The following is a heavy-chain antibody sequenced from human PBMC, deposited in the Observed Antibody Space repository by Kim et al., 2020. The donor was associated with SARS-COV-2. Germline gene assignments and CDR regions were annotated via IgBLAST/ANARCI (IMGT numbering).Heavy chain of an antibody. D-gene: IGHD4-4*01. V-gene: IGHV3-30*18. Sequence: GGSLRLSCAASGFTFSSYGMHWVRQAPGKGLEWVAVISYDGSNKYYADSVKGRFTISRDNSKNTLYLQMNSLRAEDTAVYYCAKDYLTSPGYYYYYGMDVWGQGTTVTVSS. CDR2: ISYDGSNK. J-gene: IGHJ6*02. CDR3: AKDYLTSPGYYYYYGMDV. CDR1: GFTFSSYG.